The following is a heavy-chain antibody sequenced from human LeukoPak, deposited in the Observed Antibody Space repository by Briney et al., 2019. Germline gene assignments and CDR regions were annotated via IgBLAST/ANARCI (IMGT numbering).Heavy chain of an antibody. D-gene: IGHD3-22*01. CDR3: ARDEVVLQFYYYYGMDV. CDR1: GYTFTSYG. CDR2: ISAYNGNT. V-gene: IGHV1-18*01. J-gene: IGHJ6*02. Sequence: ASVKVSCKASGYTFTSYGISWVRQAPGQGLEWMGWISAYNGNTNYAQKLQGRVTMTTDTSTSTAYMELRSLRSDDTAVYYCARDEVVLQFYYYYGMDVWGQGTTVTVSS.